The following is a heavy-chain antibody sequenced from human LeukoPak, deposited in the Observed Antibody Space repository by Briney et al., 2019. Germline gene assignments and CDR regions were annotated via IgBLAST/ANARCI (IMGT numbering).Heavy chain of an antibody. CDR3: AKSGGDIPIYFDY. CDR1: GFTFSSYA. J-gene: IGHJ4*02. CDR2: ISGSGGST. D-gene: IGHD2-21*02. V-gene: IGHV3-23*01. Sequence: GGSLRLSCAASGFTFSSYAMSWVRQAPGKGLEWVSAISGSGGSTYYADSAKGRFTISRDNSKNTLYLQMNSLRAEDTAVYYCAKSGGDIPIYFDYWGQGTLVTVSS.